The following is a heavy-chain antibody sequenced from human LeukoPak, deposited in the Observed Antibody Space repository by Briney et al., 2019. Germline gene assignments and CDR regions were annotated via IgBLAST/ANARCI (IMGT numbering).Heavy chain of an antibody. D-gene: IGHD2-2*01. CDR2: IRYDGSNK. Sequence: PGGSLRLSCAASGFTFSSYGMHWVRQAPGKGLEWVAFIRYDGSNKYYADSVKGRFTISRDNSKNTLYLQMNSLRAEDTAVYYCAKLPVVPAAINVYWGQGTLVTVSS. CDR3: AKLPVVPAAINVY. V-gene: IGHV3-30*02. CDR1: GFTFSSYG. J-gene: IGHJ4*02.